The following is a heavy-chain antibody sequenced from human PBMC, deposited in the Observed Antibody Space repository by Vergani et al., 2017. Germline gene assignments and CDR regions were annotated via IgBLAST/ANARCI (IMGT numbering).Heavy chain of an antibody. CDR3: AEGYPGGGGYCSAGWYFDL. CDR2: IIIFFVTT. J-gene: IGHJ2*01. D-gene: IGHD2-21*02. CDR1: VGPFKNSA. Sequence: QVQLVQSGAEVKKPGSSVKVSCKASVGPFKNSAFSWVRQVPGQGLEWMGMIIIFFVTTDYAQQFQGRFTIIAEEFTKTDYMQLSNLRAEATAVYYCAEGYPGGGGYCSAGWYFDLWGHGTLVTVSS. V-gene: IGHV1-69*13.